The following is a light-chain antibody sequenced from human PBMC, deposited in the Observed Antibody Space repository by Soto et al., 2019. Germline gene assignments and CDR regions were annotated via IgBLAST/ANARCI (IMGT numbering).Light chain of an antibody. J-gene: IGLJ3*02. CDR1: SSDVGGYNY. CDR2: DVN. V-gene: IGLV2-11*01. Sequence: QSALTQPRSLSGSPGQSVSISCTGTSSDVGGYNYVSWYQQHPGKAPKLMIYDVNKRPSGVPDRFSGSKSGNTASLTISGLQAEDEADYYCCSYAGSYTLVFGGGTKVTVL. CDR3: CSYAGSYTLV.